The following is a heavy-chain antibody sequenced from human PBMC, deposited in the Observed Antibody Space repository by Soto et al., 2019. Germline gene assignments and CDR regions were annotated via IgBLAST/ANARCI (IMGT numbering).Heavy chain of an antibody. Sequence: QVQLQESGPGLVKPSETLSLTCTVSGGSISDYFYWSWIRQPAGKGLEWIGRIYTDGTTKYNPSLKGRVTMSLDMSRNQFSLRLTSVTAADTAMYYFAREVRGGFTGIFDQWGQGSRVTVSS. CDR2: IYTDGTT. CDR1: GGSISDYFY. J-gene: IGHJ4*02. CDR3: AREVRGGFTGIFDQ. V-gene: IGHV4-4*07. D-gene: IGHD2-15*01.